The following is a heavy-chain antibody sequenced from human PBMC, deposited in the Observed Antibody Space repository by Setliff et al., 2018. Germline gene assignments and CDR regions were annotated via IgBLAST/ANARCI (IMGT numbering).Heavy chain of an antibody. J-gene: IGHJ4*02. D-gene: IGHD1-1*01. V-gene: IGHV4-39*01. CDR1: GASINSGTYY. CDR3: ATTGTYRYFDY. CDR2: IHYSGTT. Sequence: SETLSLTCTVSGASINSGTYYWAWIRQPPGKGLEWIGRIHYSGTTYYNASLKSRVTMSVDTSKNQFSLNLSSVTAADTAVYYCATTGTYRYFDYWGQGTLVTVSS.